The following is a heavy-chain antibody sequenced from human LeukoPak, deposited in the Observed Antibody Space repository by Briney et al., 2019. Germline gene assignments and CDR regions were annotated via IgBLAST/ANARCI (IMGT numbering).Heavy chain of an antibody. CDR1: GRTISSYY. Sequence: SETLSLACTASGRTISSYYWSWIRQPPGRGLEWIGCNHYSGRNNYNHSLKSRVTISVGTSKNEFCLKLSYVTDADADVYYCANRLAAAWPLYAFDIWGQGTMVTVSS. CDR3: ANRLAAAWPLYAFDI. J-gene: IGHJ3*02. CDR2: NHYSGRN. D-gene: IGHD6-13*01. V-gene: IGHV4-59*01.